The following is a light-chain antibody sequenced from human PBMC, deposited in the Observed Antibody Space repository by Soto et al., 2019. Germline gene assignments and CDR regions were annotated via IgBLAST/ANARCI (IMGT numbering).Light chain of an antibody. J-gene: IGLJ1*01. V-gene: IGLV2-8*01. Sequence: QSALTQPPSASGSPGQSVTISCTGTSSDVGGYNYVSWYQQHPGKAPKLIIYEVSKRPSGVPDHFSGSKSGNTASLTVSGLQAEDEADYYCSSYAGSNTHYVFGPGTKLTVL. CDR1: SSDVGGYNY. CDR2: EVS. CDR3: SSYAGSNTHYV.